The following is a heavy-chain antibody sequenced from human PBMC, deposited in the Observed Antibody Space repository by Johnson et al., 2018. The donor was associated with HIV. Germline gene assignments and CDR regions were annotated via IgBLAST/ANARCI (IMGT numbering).Heavy chain of an antibody. V-gene: IGHV3-20*04. D-gene: IGHD3-22*01. CDR1: GFTFDDYG. CDR2: INWNGGST. Sequence: VQLVESGGGLVKPGGSLRLSCAASGFTFDDYGMSWVRQAPGKGLEWVSGINWNGGSTGYADSVKGRFTISRDNVKKSLYLQMNDLRAEDTALYYCARDWDYYDASGYYYANMVDAFDVWGQGTVVTVSS. CDR3: ARDWDYYDASGYYYANMVDAFDV. J-gene: IGHJ3*01.